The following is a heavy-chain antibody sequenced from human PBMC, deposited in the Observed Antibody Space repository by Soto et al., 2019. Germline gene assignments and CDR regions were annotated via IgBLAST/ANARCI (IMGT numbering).Heavy chain of an antibody. Sequence: SETLSLTGTASDGSRSSYYWRWIRQPPGKGLEWIGYIYSSWSTNYNPSLKSRVTISVDTSKKQFSLKLSSVTAADTAVYYCAYGYSRGPYAFDYWGQGTLVTVSS. V-gene: IGHV4-59*01. CDR1: DGSRSSYY. CDR2: IYSSWST. J-gene: IGHJ4*02. D-gene: IGHD4-17*01. CDR3: AYGYSRGPYAFDY.